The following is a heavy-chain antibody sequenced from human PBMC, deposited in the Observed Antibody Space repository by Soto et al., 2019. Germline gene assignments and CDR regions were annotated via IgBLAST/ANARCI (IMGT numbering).Heavy chain of an antibody. CDR3: VVAAKPYYFDY. V-gene: IGHV1-18*01. D-gene: IGHD2-15*01. J-gene: IGHJ4*02. CDR1: GYTFTSYG. CDR2: ISAYNGNT. Sequence: ASVNVSCKASGYTFTSYGISWVRQAPGQGLEWMGWISAYNGNTNYAQKLQGRVTMTTDTSTSTAYMELRSLRSDDTAVYYCVVAAKPYYFDYWGQGTLVTVSS.